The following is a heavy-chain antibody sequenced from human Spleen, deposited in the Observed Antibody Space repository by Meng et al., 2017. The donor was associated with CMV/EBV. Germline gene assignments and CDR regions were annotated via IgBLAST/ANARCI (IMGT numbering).Heavy chain of an antibody. CDR3: ARSPRGGCSSISCYTERPFDY. D-gene: IGHD2-2*02. CDR2: IYYSGST. J-gene: IGHJ4*02. CDR1: GGSFSGYY. V-gene: IGHV4-39*01. Sequence: GSLRLSCAVYGGSFSGYYWGWIRQPPGKGLEWMGSIYYSGSTSYNPSLKSRVTMSLDMSKNQFSLNLSSVTAADTAVYYCARSPRGGCSSISCYTERPFDYWGQGTRVTVSS.